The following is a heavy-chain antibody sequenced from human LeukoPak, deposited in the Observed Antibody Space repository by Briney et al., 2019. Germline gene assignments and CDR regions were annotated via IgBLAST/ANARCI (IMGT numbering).Heavy chain of an antibody. Sequence: PSEXLSLTCTVSGYSISSGYYWGWIRQPPGKGLEWIGSIYHSGSTYYNPSLKSRVTISVDTSKNQFSLKLSSVTAADTAVYYCARRVGVALDYWGQGTLVTVSS. J-gene: IGHJ4*02. D-gene: IGHD2-21*01. CDR2: IYHSGST. V-gene: IGHV4-38-2*02. CDR3: ARRVGVALDY. CDR1: GYSISSGYY.